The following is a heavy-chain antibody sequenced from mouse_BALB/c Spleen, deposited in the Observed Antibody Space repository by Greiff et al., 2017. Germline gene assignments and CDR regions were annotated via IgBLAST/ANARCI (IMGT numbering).Heavy chain of an antibody. CDR2: ISSGSSTI. V-gene: IGHV5-17*02. Sequence: EVKLMESGGGLVQPGGSRKLSCAASGFTFSSFGMHWVRQAPEKGLEWVAYISSGSSTIYYADTVKGRFTISRDNPKNTLFLQMTSLRSEDTAMYYCARGRDGNYDYAMDYWGQGTSVTVSS. J-gene: IGHJ4*01. CDR3: ARGRDGNYDYAMDY. D-gene: IGHD2-1*01. CDR1: GFTFSSFG.